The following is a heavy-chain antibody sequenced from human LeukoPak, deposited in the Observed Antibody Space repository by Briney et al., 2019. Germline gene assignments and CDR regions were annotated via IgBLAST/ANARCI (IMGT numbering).Heavy chain of an antibody. D-gene: IGHD5-24*01. CDR1: GGTFSSYA. V-gene: IGHV1-69*04. J-gene: IGHJ4*02. CDR2: IIPIFGIA. CDR3: AREDEMATIPFDY. Sequence: SVKVSCKASGGTFSSYAISWVRQAPGQGLEWMGRIIPIFGIANYAQKFQGRVTITADKSTSTAYMELSSPRSEDTAVYYCAREDEMATIPFDYWGQGTLDTVSS.